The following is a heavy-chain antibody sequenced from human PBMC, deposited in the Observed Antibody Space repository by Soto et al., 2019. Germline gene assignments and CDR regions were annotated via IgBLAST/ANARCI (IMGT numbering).Heavy chain of an antibody. CDR3: AGEAPVYDFWSPCYGMDV. J-gene: IGHJ6*02. CDR2: INAGNGNT. D-gene: IGHD3-3*01. Sequence: ASVKVSCKASGYTFTSYAMHWVRQAPGQRLEWMGWINAGNGNTKYSQKFQGRVTITRDTSASTAYMELSSLRSESTAVYYCAGEAPVYDFWSPCYGMDVWGQGTTVTVSS. V-gene: IGHV1-3*01. CDR1: GYTFTSYA.